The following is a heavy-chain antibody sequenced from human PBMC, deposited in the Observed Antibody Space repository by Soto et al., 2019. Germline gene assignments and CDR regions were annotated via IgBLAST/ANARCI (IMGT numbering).Heavy chain of an antibody. D-gene: IGHD5-12*01. Sequence: GGSLRLSCAASGFSFGGYAMNWVRQAPGKGLEWVSAISGIGNTRYYSDSVRGRFTISRDNSKNTLYLEMISLRVEDTALYFCAKASKGYTGYDLVYWGQGTPVTVSS. CDR1: GFSFGGYA. J-gene: IGHJ4*02. CDR3: AKASKGYTGYDLVY. V-gene: IGHV3-23*01. CDR2: ISGIGNTR.